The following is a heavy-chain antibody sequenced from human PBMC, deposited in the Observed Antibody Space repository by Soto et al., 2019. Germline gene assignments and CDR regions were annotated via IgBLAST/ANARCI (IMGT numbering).Heavy chain of an antibody. CDR2: IRSNADGGTA. Sequence: PGGSLRLSCTASGFPFIDAWISWVRQAPGKGLQWIGRIRSNADGGTADLTAPVRDRFTISRDDSKTTLYLQMNSLKIDDTAVYFCSTALRRDSALGAYWGLGTLVTVSS. V-gene: IGHV3-15*01. CDR1: GFPFIDAW. J-gene: IGHJ4*02. CDR3: STALRRDSALGAY. D-gene: IGHD3-16*01.